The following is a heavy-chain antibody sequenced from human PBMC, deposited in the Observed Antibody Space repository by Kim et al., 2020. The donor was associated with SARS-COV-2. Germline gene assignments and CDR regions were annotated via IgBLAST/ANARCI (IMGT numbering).Heavy chain of an antibody. Sequence: ASVKVSCKASGYTFTSYAMNWVRQAPGQGLEWMGWINTNTGNPTYAQGFTGRFVFSLDTSVSTAYLQISSLKAEDTAVHYCARLAPLASAPGIQLWEDYYYGMDVWGQGTTVTVSS. CDR1: GYTFTSYA. V-gene: IGHV7-4-1*02. D-gene: IGHD5-18*01. CDR2: INTNTGNP. CDR3: ARLAPLASAPGIQLWEDYYYGMDV. J-gene: IGHJ6*02.